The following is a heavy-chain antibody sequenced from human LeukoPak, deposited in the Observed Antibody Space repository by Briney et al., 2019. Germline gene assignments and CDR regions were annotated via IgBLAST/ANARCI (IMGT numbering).Heavy chain of an antibody. J-gene: IGHJ6*02. D-gene: IGHD2-15*01. V-gene: IGHV3-30*03. CDR1: GFTFSSYG. Sequence: GGSLRLSCAASGFTFSSYGMHWVRQAPGKGLEWVAVISYDGSNKYYADSVKGRFTISRDNSKSTLYLQMNSLRAEDTAVYYCASSQGCSGGSCYSVGMDVWGQGTTVTVSS. CDR2: ISYDGSNK. CDR3: ASSQGCSGGSCYSVGMDV.